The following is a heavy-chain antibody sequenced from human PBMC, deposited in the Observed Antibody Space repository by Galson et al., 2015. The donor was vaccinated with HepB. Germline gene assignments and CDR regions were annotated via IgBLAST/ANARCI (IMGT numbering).Heavy chain of an antibody. CDR3: AKAAAKGGYYYYYGMDV. V-gene: IGHV3-9*01. Sequence: SLRLSCAASGFTFDDYGMHWVRQAPGKGLEWVSHISWNSDSIGYADSVKGRFTISRDNAKNSLYLQMNSLRVEDTALYYCAKAAAKGGYYYYYGMDVWGQGTTVTVSS. CDR2: ISWNSDSI. J-gene: IGHJ6*02. D-gene: IGHD6-13*01. CDR1: GFTFDDYG.